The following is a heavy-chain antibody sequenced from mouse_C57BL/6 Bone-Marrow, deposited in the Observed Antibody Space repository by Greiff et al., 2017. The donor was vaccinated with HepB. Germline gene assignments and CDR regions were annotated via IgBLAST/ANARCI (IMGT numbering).Heavy chain of an antibody. CDR3: VRDIWGYFDV. CDR1: GFSFNTYA. CDR2: IRSKSNNYAT. J-gene: IGHJ1*03. Sequence: GGGLVQPKGSLKLSCAASGFSFNTYAMNWVRQAPGKGLEWVARIRSKSNNYATYYADSVKDRFTISRDDSESMLYLQMNNLKTEDTAMYYCVRDIWGYFDVWGTGTTVTVSS. V-gene: IGHV10-1*01.